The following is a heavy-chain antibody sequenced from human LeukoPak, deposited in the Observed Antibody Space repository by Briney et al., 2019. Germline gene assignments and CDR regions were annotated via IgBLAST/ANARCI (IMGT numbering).Heavy chain of an antibody. CDR1: GGSISSYY. Sequence: SETLSLTCTVSGGSISSYYWSWIRQPAVKGLEWIGRIYTSGSTNYNPSLKSRVTMSVDTSKNQFSLKLSSVTAADTAVYYCARDLRYDILTGYSLYYYGMDVWGQGTTVTVSS. V-gene: IGHV4-4*07. CDR2: IYTSGST. J-gene: IGHJ6*02. D-gene: IGHD3-9*01. CDR3: ARDLRYDILTGYSLYYYGMDV.